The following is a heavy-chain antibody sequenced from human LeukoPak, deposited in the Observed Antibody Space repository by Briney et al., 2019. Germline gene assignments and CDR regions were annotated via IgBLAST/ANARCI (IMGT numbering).Heavy chain of an antibody. J-gene: IGHJ4*02. Sequence: PGGSLRLSCAASGFTFRGYWMSWVRQAPGKGLEWVSNISGSGSGGSTYYADSVKGRFTISRDNSKNTLYLQMNSLRAEDTALYYCAKDSSGWAFDYWGQGTLVTVSS. D-gene: IGHD6-19*01. CDR3: AKDSSGWAFDY. CDR2: ISGSGSGGST. V-gene: IGHV3-23*01. CDR1: GFTFRGYW.